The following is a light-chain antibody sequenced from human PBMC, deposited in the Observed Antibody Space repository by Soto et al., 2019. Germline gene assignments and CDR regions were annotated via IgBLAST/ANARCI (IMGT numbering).Light chain of an antibody. Sequence: EIVMTQSPATLSVSPGERATLSCRASQSVSSNLAWYQQKPGQAPRLLIYGASTRATGIPVRFSGSGSGTEFTLTISSLQSEDFAVYYCQHTRDFGGGTKVEIK. CDR3: QHTRD. J-gene: IGKJ4*01. CDR2: GAS. CDR1: QSVSSN. V-gene: IGKV3-15*01.